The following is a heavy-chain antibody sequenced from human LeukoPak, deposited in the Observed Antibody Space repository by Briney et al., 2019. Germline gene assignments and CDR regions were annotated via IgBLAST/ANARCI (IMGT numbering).Heavy chain of an antibody. V-gene: IGHV1-69*13. J-gene: IGHJ3*02. Sequence: SVKVSCKASGGTSISYAINWVRQAPGQGLEWMGEIIPMFGTATYAQKFQGRVTITADESTSTAYMELSSLRSEDTAVYYCGRGLDYYDSSGYYYGMAFDIWGQGTMVTVSS. CDR3: GRGLDYYDSSGYYYGMAFDI. D-gene: IGHD3-22*01. CDR2: IIPMFGTA. CDR1: GGTSISYA.